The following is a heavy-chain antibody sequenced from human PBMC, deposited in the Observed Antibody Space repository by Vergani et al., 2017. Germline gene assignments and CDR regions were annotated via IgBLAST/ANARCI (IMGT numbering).Heavy chain of an antibody. CDR1: GYTFTGYY. J-gene: IGHJ3*02. CDR2: INPNSGGT. Sequence: QVQLVQSGAEVKKPGASVKVSCKASGYTFTGYYMHWVRQAPGQGLEWMGWINPNSGGTNYAQKFQGRVTMTRDTSISTAYMELSRLRSEDTAVYYCARDSCSSTSCYEGDTFDIWGQGTMVTVSS. CDR3: ARDSCSSTSCYEGDTFDI. D-gene: IGHD2-2*01. V-gene: IGHV1-2*02.